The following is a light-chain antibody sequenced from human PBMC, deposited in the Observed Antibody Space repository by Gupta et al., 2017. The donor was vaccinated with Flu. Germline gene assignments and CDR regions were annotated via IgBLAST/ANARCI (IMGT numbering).Light chain of an antibody. CDR2: GAS. V-gene: IGKV3-15*01. CDR3: QHDNNWPLT. J-gene: IGKJ4*01. Sequence: EIALTQSPATLSVSPGERATLSCRASQSVSSNLAWYQQKPGQVPRLLIYGASTRATGVPARFSGSGSGTEFTLTISSLQSEDFVVYYCQHDNNWPLTFGGGTKVEIK. CDR1: QSVSSN.